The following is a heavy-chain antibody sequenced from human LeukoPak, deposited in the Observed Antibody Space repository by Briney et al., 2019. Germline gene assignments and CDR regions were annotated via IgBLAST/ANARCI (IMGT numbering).Heavy chain of an antibody. CDR2: IYTSGST. D-gene: IGHD5-18*01. Sequence: PSETLSLTCTVSGDSITSHYWSWIRQPAGKGLEWIGRIYTSGSTNYNPSLKSRVTMSVDTSKNQFSLKLSSVTAADTAVYYCAREEVYSYGYYFDYWGLGTLVTVSS. CDR1: GDSITSHY. V-gene: IGHV4-4*07. CDR3: AREEVYSYGYYFDY. J-gene: IGHJ4*02.